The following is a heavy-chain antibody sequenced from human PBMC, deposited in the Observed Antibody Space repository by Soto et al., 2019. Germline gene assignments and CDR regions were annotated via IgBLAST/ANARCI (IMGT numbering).Heavy chain of an antibody. V-gene: IGHV4-61*01. D-gene: IGHD3-10*01. CDR2: IHSSGST. CDR1: GGSISRDNYY. J-gene: IGHJ3*02. Sequence: SETLSLTCTVSGGSISRDNYYWGWLRQPPGQGLEWIGNIHSSGSTNYNPSLKSRVTISIDTSKNQFSLKLSSVTAADTAVYYCARARLGFGPNAFDIWGQGTMVTVSS. CDR3: ARARLGFGPNAFDI.